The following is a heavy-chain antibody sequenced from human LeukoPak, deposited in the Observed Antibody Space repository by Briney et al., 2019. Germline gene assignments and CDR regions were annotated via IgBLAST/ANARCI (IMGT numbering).Heavy chain of an antibody. CDR1: GFTFDDYA. V-gene: IGHV3-9*03. CDR2: ISWNSGSI. J-gene: IGHJ4*02. D-gene: IGHD3-9*01. Sequence: GGSLRLSCADSGFTFDDYAMHWVRQAPGKGLQWVSGISWNSGSIGYADSVKGRFTISRDNAKNSLYLQMNSLRAEDMALYYCAKAYRDDILTGYYDYWGQGTLVTVSS. CDR3: AKAYRDDILTGYYDY.